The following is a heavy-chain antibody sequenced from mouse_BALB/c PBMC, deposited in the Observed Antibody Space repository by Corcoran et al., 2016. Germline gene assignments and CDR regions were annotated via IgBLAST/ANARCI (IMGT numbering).Heavy chain of an antibody. J-gene: IGHJ4*01. CDR1: GFNIKDTY. V-gene: IGHV14-3*02. CDR3: ARDYRYDDAMDY. D-gene: IGHD2-14*01. Sequence: EVQLQQSGAELVKPGASVKLSCTASGFNIKDTYMHWVKQRPEQGLEWSGRIDPANGNTKYDPKFQGKATITADTSSNTAYLQLSSLTSEDTAVYYCARDYRYDDAMDYWGQGTSVTVSS. CDR2: IDPANGNT.